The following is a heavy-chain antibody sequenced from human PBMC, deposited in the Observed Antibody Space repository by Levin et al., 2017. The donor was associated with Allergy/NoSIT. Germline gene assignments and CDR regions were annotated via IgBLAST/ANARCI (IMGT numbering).Heavy chain of an antibody. V-gene: IGHV3-30*18. D-gene: IGHD1-26*01. CDR2: ISYDGSNK. CDR3: AKQGTEWELLRAYYFDY. J-gene: IGHJ4*02. Sequence: GGSLRLSCAASGFTFSSYGMHWVRQAPGKGLEWVAVISYDGSNKYYADSVKGRFTISRDNSKNTLYLQMNSLRAEDTAVYYCAKQGTEWELLRAYYFDYWGQGTLVTVSS. CDR1: GFTFSSYG.